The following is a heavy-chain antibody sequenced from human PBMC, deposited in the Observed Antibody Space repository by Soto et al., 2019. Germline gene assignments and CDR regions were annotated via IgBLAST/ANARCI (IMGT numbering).Heavy chain of an antibody. CDR3: AKDQGDCSSTSCYFGYYYYGMDV. CDR2: ISGSGGST. Sequence: GGSLRLSCAASGFTFSIYAMSWVRQAPGKGLEWVSAISGSGGSTYYADSVKGRFTISRDNSKNTLYLQMNSLRAEDTAVYYCAKDQGDCSSTSCYFGYYYYGMDVWGQGTTVTVSS. D-gene: IGHD2-2*01. J-gene: IGHJ6*02. V-gene: IGHV3-23*01. CDR1: GFTFSIYA.